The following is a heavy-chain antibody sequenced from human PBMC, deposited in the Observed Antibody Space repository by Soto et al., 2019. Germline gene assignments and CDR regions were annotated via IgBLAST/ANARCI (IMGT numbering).Heavy chain of an antibody. CDR3: ARGGPGGIAAAGSFDY. CDR2: IIPIFGTA. J-gene: IGHJ4*02. D-gene: IGHD6-13*01. Sequence: QVQLVQSGAEVKKPGSSVKVSCKASGGTFSSYAISWVRQAPGQGLEWMGGIIPIFGTANYAQKFQGRVTITADESTSTAHRELRSLRSEDTAVYYCARGGPGGIAAAGSFDYWGQGTLVTVSS. V-gene: IGHV1-69*01. CDR1: GGTFSSYA.